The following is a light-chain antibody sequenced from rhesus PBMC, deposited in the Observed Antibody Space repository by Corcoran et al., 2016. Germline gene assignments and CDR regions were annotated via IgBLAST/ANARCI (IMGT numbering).Light chain of an antibody. J-gene: IGKJ3*01. CDR2: KVS. V-gene: IGKV2-62*02. Sequence: DVVMTQSPLSLPITPGQPASISCRSSQRLVHSDGKTYLSWYQQKPGQPPLLLIYKVSNRYSGVPDRFSGRGAGIDVTMKSSRVEAEDVGVYYCGQGTKVPFTFGPGTKLDIK. CDR3: GQGTKVPFT. CDR1: QRLVHSDGKTY.